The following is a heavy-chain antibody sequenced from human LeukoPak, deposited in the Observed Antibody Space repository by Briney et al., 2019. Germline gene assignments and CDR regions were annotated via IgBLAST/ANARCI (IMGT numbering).Heavy chain of an antibody. J-gene: IGHJ3*01. CDR1: GRSISSSSYY. V-gene: IGHV4-39*07. D-gene: IGHD6-13*01. CDR2: IYYSGST. CDR3: ARDDSSSWRPVDV. Sequence: PWETLSLTCTVSGRSISSSSYYWGWVRQPPGMVLVWFGSIYYSGSTYYNQSLKSRVTISVDTSKNQFSLKLSSVTAADTAVYYCARDDSSSWRPVDVWGQGTMVTVSS.